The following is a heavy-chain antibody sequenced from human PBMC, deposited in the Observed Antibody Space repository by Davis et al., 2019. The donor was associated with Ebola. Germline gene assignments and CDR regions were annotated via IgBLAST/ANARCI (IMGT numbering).Heavy chain of an antibody. CDR2: ITSKANSHAT. Sequence: GESLKISCAASGFTFSDSAIHWVRQASGKGLEWVGHITSKANSHATVYTESLKGRFSISRDDSKNTAYLQMNSLKTEDTAIYFCVRHADSIDYWGQGTLVTVSS. V-gene: IGHV3-73*01. D-gene: IGHD5-18*01. CDR1: GFTFSDSA. J-gene: IGHJ4*02. CDR3: VRHADSIDY.